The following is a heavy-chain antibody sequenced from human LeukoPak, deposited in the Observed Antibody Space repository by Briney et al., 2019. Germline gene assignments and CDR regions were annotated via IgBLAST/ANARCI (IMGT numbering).Heavy chain of an antibody. CDR2: IYYSGST. D-gene: IGHD3-22*01. Sequence: PSETLSLTCTVSGGSISSYYWSWIRQPPGKGLEWIGYIYYSGSTNYNPSLKSRVTISVETSKNQFSLKLSSVTAAETAGYYCAGGPVGDSSGYLSDFWGQGTLVTVSS. J-gene: IGHJ4*02. V-gene: IGHV4-59*03. CDR3: AGGPVGDSSGYLSDF. CDR1: GGSISSYY.